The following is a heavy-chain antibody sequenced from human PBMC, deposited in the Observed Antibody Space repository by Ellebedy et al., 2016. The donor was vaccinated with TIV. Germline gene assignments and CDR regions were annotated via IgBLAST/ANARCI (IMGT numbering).Heavy chain of an antibody. D-gene: IGHD1-1*01. Sequence: SETLSLTXTVSGGSVSRYFWIWIRQPAGKGLEWIGRIFTSGSFNYNPSLMSRVTMSVVTSKNQISLRLNSVTTADTAVYYCARVHCSITTCDYYYMDVWGKGTTVTVSS. CDR3: ARVHCSITTCDYYYMDV. CDR1: GGSVSRYF. V-gene: IGHV4-4*07. J-gene: IGHJ6*03. CDR2: IFTSGSF.